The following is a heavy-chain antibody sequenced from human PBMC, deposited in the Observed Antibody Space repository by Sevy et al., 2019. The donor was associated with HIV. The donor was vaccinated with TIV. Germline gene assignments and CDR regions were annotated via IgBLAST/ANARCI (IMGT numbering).Heavy chain of an antibody. D-gene: IGHD3-9*01. CDR3: ARPMVPDLGHYDILSGYYNIYYYYGMDV. J-gene: IGHJ6*02. V-gene: IGHV3-21*01. Sequence: GGSLRLSCTASGFTFSSYSMNWVRQAPGKGLEWVSTISSSSSYIYYADSVKGRCTISRDNAKNSLYLKMNSLRAEDTAVYYCARPMVPDLGHYDILSGYYNIYYYYGMDVWGQGTTVTVSS. CDR1: GFTFSSYS. CDR2: ISSSSSYI.